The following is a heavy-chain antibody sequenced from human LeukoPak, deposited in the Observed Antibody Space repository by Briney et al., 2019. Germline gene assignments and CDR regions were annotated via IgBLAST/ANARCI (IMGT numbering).Heavy chain of an antibody. CDR1: GFTFSSYG. Sequence: PGGTLRLSCAASGFTFSSYGMSWVRQAPGKGLEWIGCIYYSGSTNYNPSLKSRVTISVDTSKNQFSLKLSSVTAADTAVYYCASKNMVRGYAFDIWGQGTMVTVSS. V-gene: IGHV4-59*01. CDR3: ASKNMVRGYAFDI. D-gene: IGHD3-10*01. J-gene: IGHJ3*02. CDR2: IYYSGST.